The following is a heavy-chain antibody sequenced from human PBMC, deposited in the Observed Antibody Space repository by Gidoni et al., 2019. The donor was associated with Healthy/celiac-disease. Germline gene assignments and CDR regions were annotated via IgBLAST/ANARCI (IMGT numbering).Heavy chain of an antibody. CDR2: IYYSGST. Sequence: QVQLQESGPGLVKPSETLSLTCTVSGGSISSYYWSWIRQPPGKGLEWIGYIYYSGSTNYNPSLKSRVTISVDTSKNQFSLKLSSVTAADTAVYYCASSDLGYGPYDYWGQGTLVTVSS. V-gene: IGHV4-59*01. CDR1: GGSISSYY. CDR3: ASSDLGYGPYDY. D-gene: IGHD1-1*01. J-gene: IGHJ4*02.